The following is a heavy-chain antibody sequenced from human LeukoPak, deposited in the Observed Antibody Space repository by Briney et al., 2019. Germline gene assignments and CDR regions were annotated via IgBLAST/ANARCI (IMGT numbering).Heavy chain of an antibody. V-gene: IGHV1-69*05. CDR1: GYTFTSYG. CDR3: AREDSSGWYAMGR. J-gene: IGHJ4*02. CDR2: IIPIFGTA. Sequence: SVKVSCKASGYTFTSYGISWVRQAPRQGLEWMGGIIPIFGTANYAQKFQGRVTITTDESTSTAYMELSSLRSEDTAVYYCAREDSSGWYAMGRWGQGTLVTVSS. D-gene: IGHD6-19*01.